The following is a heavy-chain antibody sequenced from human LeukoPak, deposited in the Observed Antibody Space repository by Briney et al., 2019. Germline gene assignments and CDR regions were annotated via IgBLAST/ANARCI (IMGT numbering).Heavy chain of an antibody. CDR2: ISNTGSTI. D-gene: IGHD1-26*01. V-gene: IGHV3-48*02. CDR3: ARTYSGTYYVFDY. Sequence: PGGSLRLSCAASGVTLRSYSMNCVRQAPGKGLEWISYISNTGSTIYYADSVRGRFTISRDSAKNSLYLQMISLRDDDTSVYYCARTYSGTYYVFDYWGQGTLVTVSS. CDR1: GVTLRSYS. J-gene: IGHJ4*02.